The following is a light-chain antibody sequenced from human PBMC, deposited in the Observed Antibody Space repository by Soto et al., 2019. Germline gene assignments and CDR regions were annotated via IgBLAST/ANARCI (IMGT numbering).Light chain of an antibody. CDR2: LGS. J-gene: IGKJ2*01. Sequence: DLVMTQSPLSLPVTPGEPASISCRSSQSLLHSNGYNYLDWYLQKPGQSPQLLIYLGSNRASGGPDRFSGSRSGTDFTLKISRGEADDVGVYYCMQALQTPMYTFGQGTKLEIK. CDR3: MQALQTPMYT. CDR1: QSLLHSNGYNY. V-gene: IGKV2-28*01.